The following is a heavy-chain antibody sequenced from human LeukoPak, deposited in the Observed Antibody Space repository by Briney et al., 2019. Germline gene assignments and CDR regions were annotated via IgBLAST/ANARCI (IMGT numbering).Heavy chain of an antibody. CDR1: RFTFDDYG. CDR2: ISGDGSST. V-gene: IGHV3-43*02. D-gene: IGHD6-19*01. Sequence: GGSLRLSCAASRFTFDDYGMHWVRQVPGKGLEWVSLISGDGSSTYYADSVKGRFTISRDNSKNSLYLQMNSLRTEDTALYYCARDAYSSGWYYFDSWGQGTLVTVSS. CDR3: ARDAYSSGWYYFDS. J-gene: IGHJ4*02.